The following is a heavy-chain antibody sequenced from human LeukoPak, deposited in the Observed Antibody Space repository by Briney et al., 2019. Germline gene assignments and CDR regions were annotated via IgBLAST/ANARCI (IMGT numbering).Heavy chain of an antibody. D-gene: IGHD2-21*02. J-gene: IGHJ4*02. V-gene: IGHV1-46*01. Sequence: ASVKVSCKASGYTFTSYYMHWVRQAPGQGLEWMGIINPSGGSTSYAQKFQGRVTMTRDTSTSTVYMELRSLRSEDKAVYYCARAGCGGDCYWDYWGQGTLVTVSS. CDR1: GYTFTSYY. CDR2: INPSGGST. CDR3: ARAGCGGDCYWDY.